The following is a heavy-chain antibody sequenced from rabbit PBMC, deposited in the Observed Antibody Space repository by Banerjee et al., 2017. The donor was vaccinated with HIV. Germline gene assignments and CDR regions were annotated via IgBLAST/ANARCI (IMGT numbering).Heavy chain of an antibody. J-gene: IGHJ4*01. CDR3: VRDRDGDAGYGSLAL. CDR2: INTSSGNT. V-gene: IGHV1S40*01. D-gene: IGHD7-1*01. Sequence: QSLEESGGDLVKPEASLTLTCTASGFTFSSNYYMCWVRQAPGKGLEWIACINTSSGNTVYATWAKGRFTISRTSSTTVALQMTSLTAADTATYFCVRDRDGDAGYGSLALWGPGTLVTVS. CDR1: GFTFSSNYY.